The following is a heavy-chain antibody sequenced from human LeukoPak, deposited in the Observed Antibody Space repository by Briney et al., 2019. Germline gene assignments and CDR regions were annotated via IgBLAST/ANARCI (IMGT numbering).Heavy chain of an antibody. CDR1: GGSISSYY. D-gene: IGHD1-14*01. CDR3: ARSLPLAESSYHFDY. Sequence: SETLSLTCTVSGGSISSYYWSWIRQPPGMRLEWIGYIYYSGRTNCNPSLKSRVTIAVDTSKNQFSLKLSSVTAADTAVYYCARSLPLAESSYHFDYWGQGTLVTVSS. V-gene: IGHV4-59*08. CDR2: IYYSGRT. J-gene: IGHJ4*02.